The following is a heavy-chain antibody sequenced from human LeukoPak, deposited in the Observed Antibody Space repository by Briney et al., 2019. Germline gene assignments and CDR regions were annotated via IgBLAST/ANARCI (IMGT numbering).Heavy chain of an antibody. D-gene: IGHD5-18*01. CDR1: GGSISSGSYY. CDR2: IYTSGST. V-gene: IGHV4-61*02. J-gene: IGHJ4*02. CDR3: ARTSGYSYGYGGFDY. Sequence: SETLSLTCTVSGGSISSGSYYWSWIRQPAGKGLEWIGRIYTSGSTNYNPSLKSRVTISVDTSKNHFSLKLSSVTAADPAVYYCARTSGYSYGYGGFDYWGQGTLVTVSS.